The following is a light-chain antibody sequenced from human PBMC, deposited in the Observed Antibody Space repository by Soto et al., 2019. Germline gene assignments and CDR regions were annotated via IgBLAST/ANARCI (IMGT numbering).Light chain of an antibody. V-gene: IGKV1-5*01. CDR3: QQYNSYSWT. CDR2: DAS. CDR1: QSISSW. J-gene: IGKJ1*01. Sequence: IPTTPSPSTLSASVGDTVTITFRASQSISSWLAWYQQKPGKAPKLLIYDASSLESGVPSRFSGSGSGTEFTLTISSLQPDDFATYYCQQYNSYSWTFGQGTKVDI.